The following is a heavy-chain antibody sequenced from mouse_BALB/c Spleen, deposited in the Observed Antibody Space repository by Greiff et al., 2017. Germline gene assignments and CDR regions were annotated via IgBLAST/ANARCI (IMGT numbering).Heavy chain of an antibody. CDR2: ISNGGGST. V-gene: IGHV5-12-2*01. Sequence: EVKLQESGGGLVQPGGSLKLSCAASGFTFSSYTMSWVRQTPEKRLEWVAYISNGGGSTYYPDTVKGRFTISRDNAKNTLYLQMSSLKSEDTAMYYCARRGDYQYYYAMDYWGQGTSVTVSS. CDR3: ARRGDYQYYYAMDY. CDR1: GFTFSSYT. J-gene: IGHJ4*01. D-gene: IGHD2-4*01.